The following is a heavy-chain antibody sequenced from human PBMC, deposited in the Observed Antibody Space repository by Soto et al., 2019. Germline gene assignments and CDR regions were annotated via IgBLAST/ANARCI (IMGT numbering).Heavy chain of an antibody. CDR1: GGTFRGYY. CDR2: INHRGST. CDR3: VRALELVGAHKALDY. V-gene: IGHV4-34*01. Sequence: SETLCLTCAVFGGTFRGYYWTWIRQPPGKGLKWIREINHRGSTNYTPSLKSRVTISVDTSKNQFSLKMNSVTAADTAVYYCVRALELVGAHKALDYWGQGILVTVS. D-gene: IGHD1-26*01. J-gene: IGHJ4*02.